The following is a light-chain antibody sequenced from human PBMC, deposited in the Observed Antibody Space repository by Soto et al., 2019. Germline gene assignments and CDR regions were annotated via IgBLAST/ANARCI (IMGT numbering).Light chain of an antibody. CDR1: QDSTNY. Sequence: DIQMTQSPSSLSASVGDRVTITCQASQDSTNYLNWYQQKPGKAPQLLIYDASNLETGVPSRFSGSGSGTDFTFTISSLQPEDIATYYCQQYDYLPLTFGGGTKVEIE. J-gene: IGKJ4*01. CDR2: DAS. V-gene: IGKV1-33*01. CDR3: QQYDYLPLT.